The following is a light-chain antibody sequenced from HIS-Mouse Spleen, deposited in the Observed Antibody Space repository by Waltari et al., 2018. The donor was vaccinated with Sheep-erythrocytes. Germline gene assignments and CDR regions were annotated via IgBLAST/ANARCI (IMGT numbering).Light chain of an antibody. V-gene: IGKV1-13*02. CDR1: QGISSA. CDR2: DAS. Sequence: AIQLTQSPSSLAASLGDRVTITCRASQGISSALAWYQQKPGKAPKLLIYDASSLESGVPSRFSGSGSGTDFTLTISSLQPEDFATYYCQQFNSYLYTFGQGTKLEIK. CDR3: QQFNSYLYT. J-gene: IGKJ2*01.